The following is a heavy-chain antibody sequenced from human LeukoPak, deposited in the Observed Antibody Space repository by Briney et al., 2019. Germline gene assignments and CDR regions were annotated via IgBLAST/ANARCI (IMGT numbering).Heavy chain of an antibody. D-gene: IGHD6-19*01. V-gene: IGHV4-39*01. CDR3: ARSPYSNGLGHFDC. Sequence: SDTLSLTCTVSGGSISSSSYYWGWIRQPPGKGLEWIATIYYGGNTYYNPSLKSRVTISLDTFKNQFSLKLSSVTAADTAVYYCARSPYSNGLGHFDCWGLGTLVTVSS. J-gene: IGHJ4*02. CDR1: GGSISSSSYY. CDR2: IYYGGNT.